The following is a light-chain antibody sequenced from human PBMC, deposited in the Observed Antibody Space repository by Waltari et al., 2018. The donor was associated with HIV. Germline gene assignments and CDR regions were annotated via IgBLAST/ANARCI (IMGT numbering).Light chain of an antibody. J-gene: IGLJ3*02. CDR3: CSYAGNRRV. V-gene: IGLV2-23*02. CDR2: EVN. Sequence: QSALTHPASVSGSPGQSITISCTGTSSDVGSYNLVSWYQQHPGKAPILMVYEVNKRPSGVSNRFSASKAGNTASLTVSGLQAEGEADYDCCSYAGNRRVFGGGTKLTVL. CDR1: SSDVGSYNL.